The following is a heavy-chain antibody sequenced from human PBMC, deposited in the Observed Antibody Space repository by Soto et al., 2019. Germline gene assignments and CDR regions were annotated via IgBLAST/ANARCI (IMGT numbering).Heavy chain of an antibody. CDR2: ISSGGSTI. CDR1: GFTFSSYE. CDR3: ARDPTGGSFDYYFDY. V-gene: IGHV3-48*03. J-gene: IGHJ4*02. D-gene: IGHD1-26*01. Sequence: EVQLVESGGGLVQPGGSLRLSCAASGFTFSSYEMNWVRQAPGKGLEWVSYISSGGSTIYYADSVKGRFTISRDNAKNSLYLQMSSLRAEDTAVYDCARDPTGGSFDYYFDYWGQGTLVTVSS.